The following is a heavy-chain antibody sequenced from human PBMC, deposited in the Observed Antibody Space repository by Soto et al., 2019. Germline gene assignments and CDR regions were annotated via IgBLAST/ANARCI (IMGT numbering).Heavy chain of an antibody. CDR1: GFTFSSYA. CDR2: ISGSGGRT. J-gene: IGHJ3*02. V-gene: IGHV3-23*01. CDR3: AKEKEAEVVTDTFDI. D-gene: IGHD2-15*01. Sequence: LRLSCAASGFTFSSYAMSWVRQAPGKGLEWVSLISGSGGRTYYADSVKGRFTISRDNSKNTLYLQMNSLRAEDTALYYCAKEKEAEVVTDTFDIWGQGTMVTVSS.